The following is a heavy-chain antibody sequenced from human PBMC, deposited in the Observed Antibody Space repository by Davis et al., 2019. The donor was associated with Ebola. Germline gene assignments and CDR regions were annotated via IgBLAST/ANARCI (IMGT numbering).Heavy chain of an antibody. CDR1: GGSLSGYW. CDR3: ASLDYYGMDV. V-gene: IGHV4-34*01. CDR2: LNHGGSP. J-gene: IGHJ6*02. Sequence: SETLSLTCAVYGGSLSGYWWSWIRQSPGKGLEWIGELNHGGSPDYNPSLKSRATISIDTSKNQFSLKLTSVTAADTAVYYCASLDYYGMDVWGQGTTVTVSS.